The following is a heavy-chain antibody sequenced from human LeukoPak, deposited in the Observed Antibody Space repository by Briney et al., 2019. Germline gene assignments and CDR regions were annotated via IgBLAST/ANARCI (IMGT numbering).Heavy chain of an antibody. D-gene: IGHD3-10*01. CDR3: AKGGTRITKNFDY. J-gene: IGHJ4*02. Sequence: PGGTLRLSCAASGFTFSSYAMHWVRQAPAQGLELVAVISYDGSNKYYADSVKGRFTISRDNSKNTLYLQMNSLRAEDTAVYYCAKGGTRITKNFDYWGQGTLVTVSS. CDR1: GFTFSSYA. V-gene: IGHV3-30*04. CDR2: ISYDGSNK.